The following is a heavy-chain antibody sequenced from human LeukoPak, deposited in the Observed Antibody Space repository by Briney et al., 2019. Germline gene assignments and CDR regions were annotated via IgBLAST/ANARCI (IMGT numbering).Heavy chain of an antibody. V-gene: IGHV3-30*02. CDR2: IQYDGSNK. D-gene: IGHD6-6*01. CDR1: GFTFSTYG. CDR3: ARGPIAARQGGFYYYYYMDV. J-gene: IGHJ6*03. Sequence: PGGSLRLSCAASGFTFSTYGMHWVRQAPGRGLEWVAFIQYDGSNKYYADSVKGRFTISRDNSKNTVDLQMNSLRAEDTAVYYCARGPIAARQGGFYYYYYMDVWGKGTTVTVSS.